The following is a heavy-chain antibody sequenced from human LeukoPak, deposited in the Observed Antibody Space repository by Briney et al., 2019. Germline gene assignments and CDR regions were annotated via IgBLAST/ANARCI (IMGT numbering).Heavy chain of an antibody. V-gene: IGHV4-59*12. CDR3: ARGSVVVVVAATPFDY. J-gene: IGHJ4*02. CDR2: IYYSGST. CDR1: GGSISSYY. D-gene: IGHD2-15*01. Sequence: PSETLSLTCTVSGGSISSYYWSWIRQPPGKGLEWIGYIYYSGSTNYNPSLKSRATISVDTSKNQFSLKLSSVTAADTAVYYCARGSVVVVVAATPFDYWGQGTLVTVSS.